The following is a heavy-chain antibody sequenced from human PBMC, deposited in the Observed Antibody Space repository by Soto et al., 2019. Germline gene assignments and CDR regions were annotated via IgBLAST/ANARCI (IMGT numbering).Heavy chain of an antibody. CDR1: GFSLSTSGVC. D-gene: IGHD1-1*01. V-gene: IGHV2-70*11. J-gene: IGHJ6*02. CDR3: ARISKAWNPDGMDV. Sequence: SGPTLVNPTQTLTLTCTFSGFSLSTSGVCVSWIRQPPGKALEWLARIDWDDDKYYSTSLKTRLTISKDTSKNQVVLTMTNMDPVDTATYYCARISKAWNPDGMDVWGQGTTVTVSS. CDR2: IDWDDDK.